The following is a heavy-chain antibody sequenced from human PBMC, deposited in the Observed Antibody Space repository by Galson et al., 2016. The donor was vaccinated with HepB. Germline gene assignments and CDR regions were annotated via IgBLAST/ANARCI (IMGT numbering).Heavy chain of an antibody. D-gene: IGHD2-15*01. V-gene: IGHV4-59*01. J-gene: IGHJ5*02. Sequence: ETLSLTCTVSGGSFSGFYWSWIRQPPGKGLEWIGYVYYSGSTKYNPSLETRVTISVNTSKNQFSLKLTSVTAADTTVYYSARSEGIWGNLDNWVAPWGQGTLVIVSS. CDR3: ARSEGIWGNLDNWVAP. CDR2: VYYSGST. CDR1: GGSFSGFY.